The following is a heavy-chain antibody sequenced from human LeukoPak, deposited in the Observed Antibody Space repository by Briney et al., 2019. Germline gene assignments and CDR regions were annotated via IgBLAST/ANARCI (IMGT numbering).Heavy chain of an antibody. J-gene: IGHJ4*02. V-gene: IGHV1-69*04. CDR3: ARGYYYDSSGYYHYFDY. Sequence: ASVKVSCKASGGTFSSYAISWVRQAPGQVLEWMGRIIPILGIANYAQKFQGRVTITADKSTSTAYMELSSLRSEDTAAYYCARGYYYDSSGYYHYFDYWGQGTLVTVSS. CDR1: GGTFSSYA. CDR2: IIPILGIA. D-gene: IGHD3-22*01.